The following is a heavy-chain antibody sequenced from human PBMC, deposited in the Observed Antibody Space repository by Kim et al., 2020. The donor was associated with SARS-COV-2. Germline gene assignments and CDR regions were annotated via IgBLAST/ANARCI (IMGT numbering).Heavy chain of an antibody. D-gene: IGHD6-13*01. V-gene: IGHV4-34*01. CDR2: INHSGST. J-gene: IGHJ4*02. CDR1: GGSFSGYY. CDR3: ARCAKYSSSWYVPRFDY. Sequence: SETLSLTCAVYGGSFSGYYWSWIRQPPGKGLEWIGEINHSGSTNYNPSLKSRVTISVDTSKNQFSLELSSVTAADTAVYYCARCAKYSSSWYVPRFDYWGQGTLVTVSS.